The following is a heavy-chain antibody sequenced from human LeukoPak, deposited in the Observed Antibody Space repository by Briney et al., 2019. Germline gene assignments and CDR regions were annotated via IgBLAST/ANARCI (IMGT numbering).Heavy chain of an antibody. V-gene: IGHV3-21*01. Sequence: GGTLTLSCAASGFTFSSYSMNWVRQAPGKGLEWVSSISSCSSDIYYEDSVKGRFTISRENAKNSLYLQMHSLRAEDMTSCYCARGRSPTAPFDPWGQGTMVTVSS. CDR1: GFTFSSYS. J-gene: IGHJ5*01. CDR3: ARGRSPTAPFDP. CDR2: ISSCSSDI.